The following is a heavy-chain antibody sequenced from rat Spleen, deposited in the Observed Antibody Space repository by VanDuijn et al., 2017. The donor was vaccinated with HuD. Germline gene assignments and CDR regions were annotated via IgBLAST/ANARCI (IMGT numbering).Heavy chain of an antibody. Sequence: QVQLKELGPGLVQPSQTLSLTCTVSGFSLTSYGVSWVRQPPGKGLEWVGAIWRGGSTDYNSTLNSRLSISRDISKSQVFLKMNSLQTEDTATYYCARDRGYYFDYWGQGVMVTVSS. CDR1: GFSLTSYG. CDR3: ARDRGYYFDY. D-gene: IGHD1-11*01. CDR2: IWRGGST. J-gene: IGHJ2*01. V-gene: IGHV2-4*01.